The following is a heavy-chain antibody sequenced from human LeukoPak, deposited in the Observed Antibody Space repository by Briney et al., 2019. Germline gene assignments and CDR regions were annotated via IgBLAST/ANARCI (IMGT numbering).Heavy chain of an antibody. J-gene: IGHJ5*02. CDR2: IWYDGSNK. V-gene: IGHV3-33*01. CDR1: GFTFSSYG. Sequence: PGGSLRLSCAASGFTFSSYGMHWVRQAPGKGLEWVAVIWYDGSNKYYADSVKGRFTISRDNSKNTLYLQMNSLRAEDTAVYYCARGAPTYCGGDCYSGWFDPWGQGTLVTVSS. CDR3: ARGAPTYCGGDCYSGWFDP. D-gene: IGHD2-21*02.